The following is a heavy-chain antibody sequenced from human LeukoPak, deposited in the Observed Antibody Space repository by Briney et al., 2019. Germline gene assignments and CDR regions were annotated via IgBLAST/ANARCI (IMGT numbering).Heavy chain of an antibody. CDR2: IYYSGST. D-gene: IGHD3-10*01. Sequence: SETLSLTCTVSGGSISSYYWSWIRQPPGKGLEWIGYIYYSGSTNYNPSLKSRVTISVDTSKNQFSLKLSSVTAADTAVYYCARSDYHGSGSYFDYWGQGTLVTVSS. J-gene: IGHJ4*02. CDR1: GGSISSYY. CDR3: ARSDYHGSGSYFDY. V-gene: IGHV4-59*01.